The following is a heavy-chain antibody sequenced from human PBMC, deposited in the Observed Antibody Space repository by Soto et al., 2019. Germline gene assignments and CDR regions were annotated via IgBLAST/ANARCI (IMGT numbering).Heavy chain of an antibody. J-gene: IGHJ4*02. D-gene: IGHD6-13*01. Sequence: ASVKVSCKASGYTFTGYYMHWVRQAPGQGLEWMGWINPNSGGTNYAQKFQGWVTMTRDTSISTAYMELSRLRSDDTAVYYCARAPAPLYSSSWYYFDYWGQGTLVTVS. CDR2: INPNSGGT. CDR1: GYTFTGYY. CDR3: ARAPAPLYSSSWYYFDY. V-gene: IGHV1-2*04.